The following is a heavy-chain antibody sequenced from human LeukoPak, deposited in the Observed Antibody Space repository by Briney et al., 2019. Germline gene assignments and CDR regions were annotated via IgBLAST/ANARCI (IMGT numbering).Heavy chain of an antibody. Sequence: KAGESLKISCKGSGYSFTSYWIGWVRQMPGKGLEWMGIIYPGDSDTRYSPSFQGQVTISADKSISTAYLQWSSLKASDTAMYYCARRPPYCSGGSCYSKIWYAFDIWGQGTMVTVSS. J-gene: IGHJ3*02. CDR2: IYPGDSDT. CDR3: ARRPPYCSGGSCYSKIWYAFDI. V-gene: IGHV5-51*01. CDR1: GYSFTSYW. D-gene: IGHD2-15*01.